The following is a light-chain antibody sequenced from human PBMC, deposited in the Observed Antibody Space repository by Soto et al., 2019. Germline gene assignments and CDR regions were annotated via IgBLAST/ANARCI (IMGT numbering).Light chain of an antibody. Sequence: QSALTQPASVSGSPGQSIAISCTGTSSDVGKYSYVSWFQQYPGNAPKLMIYEVSNRPSGVSNRFSGSKSGNTASLTISGLQGEDEGDYYFSSFTTSSTWVFGGGTKLTVL. CDR2: EVS. CDR1: SSDVGKYSY. V-gene: IGLV2-14*01. CDR3: SSFTTSSTWV. J-gene: IGLJ3*02.